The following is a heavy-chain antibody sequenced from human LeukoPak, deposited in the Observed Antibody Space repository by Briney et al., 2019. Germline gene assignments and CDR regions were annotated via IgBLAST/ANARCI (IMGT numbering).Heavy chain of an antibody. Sequence: PGGSLRLSCAASGFTFSSHWMHWVRQAPGKGLEWVSSISSSSSYIYYTDSVKGRFTISRDNAKNSLYLQVDSLRAEDTAVYYCARDYDTSGYYDYWGQGTLVTVSS. CDR1: GFTFSSHW. CDR3: ARDYDTSGYYDY. V-gene: IGHV3-21*01. D-gene: IGHD3-22*01. J-gene: IGHJ4*02. CDR2: ISSSSSYI.